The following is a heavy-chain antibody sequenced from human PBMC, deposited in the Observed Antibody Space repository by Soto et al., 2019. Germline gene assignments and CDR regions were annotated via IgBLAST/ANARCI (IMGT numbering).Heavy chain of an antibody. J-gene: IGHJ4*02. Sequence: QVQVVESGGGVVQPGTSLRLSCAASGFTFNNYGMHWVRQAPGKGLEWVAVIWYDASHKYYADSVKGRFTISRDNYKNTLYLQMSSLRGEDTAVYYCARDKTCGGTIGSAFESWGQGTLVTVSS. CDR3: ARDKTCGGTIGSAFES. D-gene: IGHD3-16*01. CDR1: GFTFNNYG. CDR2: IWYDASHK. V-gene: IGHV3-33*01.